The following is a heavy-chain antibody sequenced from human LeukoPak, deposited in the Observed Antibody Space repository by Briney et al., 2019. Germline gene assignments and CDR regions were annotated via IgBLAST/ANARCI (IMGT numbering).Heavy chain of an antibody. CDR1: GGSINNDC. Sequence: PAETLSLTWTVSGGSINNDCWSCIRQPAGKGLEWIGRICNSGSTNYNPSLKSRVTMSVDTSRNQFSLKLTSVTAADTAVYYCAEGGQWLRVWGQGTLATVSS. CDR2: ICNSGST. CDR3: AEGGQWLRV. V-gene: IGHV4-4*07. J-gene: IGHJ4*02. D-gene: IGHD6-19*01.